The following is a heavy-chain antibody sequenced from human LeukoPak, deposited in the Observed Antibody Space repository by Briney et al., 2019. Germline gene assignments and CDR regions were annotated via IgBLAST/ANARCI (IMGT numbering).Heavy chain of an antibody. V-gene: IGHV5-51*01. Sequence: GESLQISCKGSGCSFTSYWIGWVRQMPGKGLEWMGIIYPGDSDTRYSPSFQGQVTISADKSISTAYLQWSSLKASDTAMYYCARLLSVAGTNWFDPWGQGTLVTVSS. CDR2: IYPGDSDT. D-gene: IGHD6-19*01. J-gene: IGHJ5*02. CDR3: ARLLSVAGTNWFDP. CDR1: GCSFTSYW.